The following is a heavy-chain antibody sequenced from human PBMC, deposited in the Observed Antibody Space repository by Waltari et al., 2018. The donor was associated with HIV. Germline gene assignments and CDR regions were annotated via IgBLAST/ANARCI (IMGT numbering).Heavy chain of an antibody. D-gene: IGHD4-17*01. CDR2: IYPGDSDA. J-gene: IGHJ3*02. CDR1: GNNFAGYW. V-gene: IGHV5-51*01. CDR3: ARRKGDYRTAFDT. Sequence: EEKLVQSGAEVKEPGESLKISCKSLGNNFAGYWVGWVRQMPGKGLEWMVVIYPGDSDAVYSPSFQGRVIMSTDSSISTVYLQWSSLRASDTAMYYCARRKGDYRTAFDTWGQGTMVTASS.